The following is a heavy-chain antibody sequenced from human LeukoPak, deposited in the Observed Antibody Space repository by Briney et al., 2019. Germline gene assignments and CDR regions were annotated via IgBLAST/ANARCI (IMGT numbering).Heavy chain of an antibody. D-gene: IGHD6-13*01. V-gene: IGHV3-23*01. CDR1: GGSISSGSYY. Sequence: ETLSLTCTVSGGSISSGSYYWSWVRQAPGKRLEWVSAISGSGGSTYYADSVKGRFTISRDNSKNTLYLQMNSLRAEDTAVYYCAKDHTLAAAGHFDYWGQGTLVTVSS. CDR3: AKDHTLAAAGHFDY. CDR2: ISGSGGST. J-gene: IGHJ4*02.